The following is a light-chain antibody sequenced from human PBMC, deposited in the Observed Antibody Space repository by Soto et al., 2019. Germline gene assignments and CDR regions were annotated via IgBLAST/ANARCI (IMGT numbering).Light chain of an antibody. Sequence: QTVVTQEPSFSVSPGGTVTLTCGLDSGSVSTRHYPSWYQQTPGQAPRALIYSTNTRSSGVPDRFSGSILGSKAALTITGAEADDESAYHCVLYMGTGISVFGGGTKLTVL. CDR1: SGSVSTRHY. V-gene: IGLV8-61*01. J-gene: IGLJ2*01. CDR3: VLYMGTGISV. CDR2: STN.